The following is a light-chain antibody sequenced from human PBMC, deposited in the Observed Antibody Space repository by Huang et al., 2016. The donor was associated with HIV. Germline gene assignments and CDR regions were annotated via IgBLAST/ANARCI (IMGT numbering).Light chain of an antibody. CDR1: QGISSY. CDR3: QQYYSYPLT. V-gene: IGKV1-8*01. Sequence: AIRITQSPSSLSASTGDRVNITCRASQGISSYLAWYQQKPGKAPKLLIYAASTLQSGVPSRFSGIVSGTDFTLTISCLQSKDFATYYCQQYYSYPLTFGGGTKVEIK. CDR2: AAS. J-gene: IGKJ4*01.